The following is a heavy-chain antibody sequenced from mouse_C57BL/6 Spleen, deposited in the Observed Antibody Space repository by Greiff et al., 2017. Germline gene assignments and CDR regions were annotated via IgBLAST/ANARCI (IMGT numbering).Heavy chain of an antibody. CDR1: GYAFSSYW. Sequence: QVQLKQSGAELVKPGASVKISCKASGYAFSSYWMNWVKQRPGKGLEWIGQLYPGDGDNNYNGKFKGKATMTADTSSSTAYMQLSSLTSGYSAVYIGAHYGYDGPGFAYWGQGALVTVSA. J-gene: IGHJ3*01. V-gene: IGHV1-80*01. D-gene: IGHD2-2*01. CDR2: LYPGDGDN. CDR3: AHYGYDGPGFAY.